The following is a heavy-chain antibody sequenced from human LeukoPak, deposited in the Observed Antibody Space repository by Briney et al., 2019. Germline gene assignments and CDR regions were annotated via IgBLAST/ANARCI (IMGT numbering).Heavy chain of an antibody. CDR2: IIPIFGTA. D-gene: IGHD6-19*01. CDR1: GGTFSSYA. V-gene: IGHV1-69*13. CDR3: ARHHSPGIAVAGIGYYYYMDV. J-gene: IGHJ6*03. Sequence: GASVKVSCKASGGTFSSYAISWVRQAPGQGLEWMGGIIPIFGTANYAQKFQGRVTITADESTSTAYMELSSLRSEDTAVYYCARHHSPGIAVAGIGYYYYMDVWGKGTTVTISS.